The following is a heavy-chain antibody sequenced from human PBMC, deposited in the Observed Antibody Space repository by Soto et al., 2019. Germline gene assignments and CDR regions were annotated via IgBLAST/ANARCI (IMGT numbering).Heavy chain of an antibody. CDR2: ISAYNGNT. CDR1: GYTFTSFG. V-gene: IGHV1-18*01. Sequence: QVQLVQSGAEVKKPGASVKVSCKSSGYTFTSFGISWVRQAPGQGLEWMGWISAYNGNTNYAENLQGRVTMTTDTSTSTAYMELRRLRSDDTAVYYWARDHRGGTDAFDIWGQGTMVTASS. J-gene: IGHJ3*02. CDR3: ARDHRGGTDAFDI. D-gene: IGHD2-15*01.